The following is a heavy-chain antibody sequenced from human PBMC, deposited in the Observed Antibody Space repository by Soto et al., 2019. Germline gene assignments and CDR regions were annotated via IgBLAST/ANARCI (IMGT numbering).Heavy chain of an antibody. CDR3: ATRITVFGLLIPPFDP. Sequence: SETLSLTCAVYGGSVNGYYWNWIRQHPGKGLEWIGEINHTGGTHYNPSLKSRVTMSVDTSKNQFSLRLSSVTAADTAIYYCATRITVFGLLIPPFDPWGQGTQVSVSS. V-gene: IGHV4-34*01. CDR1: GGSVNGYY. D-gene: IGHD3-3*01. J-gene: IGHJ5*02. CDR2: INHTGGT.